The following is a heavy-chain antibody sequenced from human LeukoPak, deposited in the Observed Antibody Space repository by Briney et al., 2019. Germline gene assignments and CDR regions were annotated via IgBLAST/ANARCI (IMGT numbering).Heavy chain of an antibody. D-gene: IGHD6-13*01. V-gene: IGHV3-30*18. Sequence: GGSLRLSCAASGFTFSSYGMHWVRQAPGKGLEWVAVISYDGSHKYSADSVKGRFTISRDNSKSTLYLQMNSLRAEDTAVYYCAKDRYSGLNTIDYWGQGTLVTVSS. CDR3: AKDRYSGLNTIDY. CDR1: GFTFSSYG. CDR2: ISYDGSHK. J-gene: IGHJ4*02.